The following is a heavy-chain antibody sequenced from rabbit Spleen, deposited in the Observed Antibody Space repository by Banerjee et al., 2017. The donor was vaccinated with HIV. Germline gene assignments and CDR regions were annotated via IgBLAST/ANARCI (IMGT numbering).Heavy chain of an antibody. V-gene: IGHV1S47*01. J-gene: IGHJ4*01. CDR3: VRNSGWGVSYFTL. CDR2: IDPIFGGT. D-gene: IGHD4-1*01. Sequence: QEQLVESGGGLVQPGGSLTLSCKASGFDFSRSGVSWVRQAPGKGLEWIGYIDPIFGGTYYASWVNGRFTISSHNAQNTLFLQLNSLTVADTATYFCVRNSGWGVSYFTLWGPGTLVTVS. CDR1: GFDFSRSG.